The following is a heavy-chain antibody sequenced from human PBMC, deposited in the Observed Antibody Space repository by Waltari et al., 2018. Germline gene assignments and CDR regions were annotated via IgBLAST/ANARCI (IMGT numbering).Heavy chain of an antibody. CDR3: ARYEPHLWHDY. D-gene: IGHD2-21*01. V-gene: IGHV1-2*02. Sequence: QVQLVQSGAAVKRPGASVKVSCKASGYTFTDYYLHWVRQAPGQGLEWMGWINTNDGGTKRAQKFQGRVTITRDTSIRTTYLELSGLRYDDTAVYYCARYEPHLWHDYWGQGVVVNVSS. J-gene: IGHJ4*02. CDR2: INTNDGGT. CDR1: GYTFTDYY.